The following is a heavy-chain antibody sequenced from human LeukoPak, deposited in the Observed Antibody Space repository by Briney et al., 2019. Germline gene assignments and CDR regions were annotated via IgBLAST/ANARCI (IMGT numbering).Heavy chain of an antibody. V-gene: IGHV4-4*07. J-gene: IGHJ6*03. CDR2: IYTSGST. CDR1: GGSISSYY. CDR3: ARDYGTYCSGGSCPGGYYYYMDV. D-gene: IGHD2-15*01. Sequence: SETLSLTCTVSGGSISSYYWSWIRQPAGKGLEWIGRIYTSGSTNYNPSLKSRVPISVDKSKNQFSLKLSSVTAADTAVYYCARDYGTYCSGGSCPGGYYYYMDVWGKGTTVTVSS.